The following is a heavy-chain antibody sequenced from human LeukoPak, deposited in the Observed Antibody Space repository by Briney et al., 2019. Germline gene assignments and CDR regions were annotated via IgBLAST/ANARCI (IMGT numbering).Heavy chain of an antibody. V-gene: IGHV3-30*14. D-gene: IGHD6-13*01. CDR2: IAFDGDNK. Sequence: GGSLRLSCAASGFTFSHYAMHWVRQAPGKGLEWVAIIAFDGDNKYYADSVKGRFTISRDSSKNTLSLQMNSLRAEDTAAYYCARTPGHSSSWYSDFWGQGTLVTVSS. CDR3: ARTPGHSSSWYSDF. J-gene: IGHJ4*02. CDR1: GFTFSHYA.